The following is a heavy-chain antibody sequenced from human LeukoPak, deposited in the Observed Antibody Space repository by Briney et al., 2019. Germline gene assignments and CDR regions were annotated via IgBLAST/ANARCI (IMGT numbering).Heavy chain of an antibody. V-gene: IGHV3-21*04. CDR3: ARDLGNSDPPDF. J-gene: IGHJ4*02. CDR2: ISSSTNI. Sequence: AGSLRLSCAVSGFTFSRYSMNWVRQAPGKGLEWVSSISSSTNIYYTDSVTGRFTISIDNAKNSLSLQMSSRRAGDTAVYYCARDLGNSDPPDFWGQGTLVTVSS. D-gene: IGHD4-23*01. CDR1: GFTFSRYS.